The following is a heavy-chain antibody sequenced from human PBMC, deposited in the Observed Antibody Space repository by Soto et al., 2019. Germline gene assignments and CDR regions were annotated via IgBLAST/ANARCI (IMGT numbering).Heavy chain of an antibody. J-gene: IGHJ1*01. CDR2: IIPIFGTA. Sequence: QGQLVQSGAEVKKPGSSVKVSCKASGGTFSSYAISWVRQAPGQGVEWMGGIIPIFGTANYAQKFQGRVTITADESTSTAYMELSSLRSEDTAVYYCARDPIEYSSYVSAEYFQHWGQCTLVTVSS. V-gene: IGHV1-69*01. D-gene: IGHD6-6*01. CDR3: ARDPIEYSSYVSAEYFQH. CDR1: GGTFSSYA.